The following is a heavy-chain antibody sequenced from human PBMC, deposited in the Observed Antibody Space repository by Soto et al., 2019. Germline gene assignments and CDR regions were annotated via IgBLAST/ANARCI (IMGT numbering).Heavy chain of an antibody. CDR3: ARLQQLALNPADY. D-gene: IGHD6-6*01. CDR1: GGSISSSSYY. V-gene: IGHV4-39*01. J-gene: IGHJ4*02. CDR2: IYYSGST. Sequence: SETLSLTCTVSGGSISSSSYYWGWIRQPPGKGLEWIGSIYYSGSTYYNPSLKSRVTISVDTSKNQFSLKLSSVTAADTAVYYCARLQQLALNPADYWGQGTLVTVSS.